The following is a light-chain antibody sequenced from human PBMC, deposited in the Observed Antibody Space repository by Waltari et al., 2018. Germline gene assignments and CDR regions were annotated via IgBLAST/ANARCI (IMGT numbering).Light chain of an antibody. J-gene: IGKJ3*01. CDR3: QQYETTPLT. Sequence: ILMIESPYSLSVSLGRGANNNHKSSQSMLNSSSNKNHLAWYQHKPGQPPRLLISWASSRESGVPDRFSGSGSGTDFTLTISGLQTEDVAVYSCQQYETTPLTFGPGTKVEI. CDR2: WAS. CDR1: QSMLNSSSNKNH. V-gene: IGKV4-1*01.